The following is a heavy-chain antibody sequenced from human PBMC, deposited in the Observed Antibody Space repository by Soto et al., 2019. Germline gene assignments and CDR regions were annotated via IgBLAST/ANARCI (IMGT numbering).Heavy chain of an antibody. V-gene: IGHV4-34*01. J-gene: IGHJ6*02. CDR3: ARGELLWFGERGYYYYYGMDV. Sequence: SETLSLTCSVYGGSFSGYYWSWIRQPPGKGLEWIGEINHSGSTNYNPSLKSRVTISVDTSKNQFSLKLGSVTAADTAVYYCARGELLWFGERGYYYYYGMDVWGQGTTVTVSS. D-gene: IGHD3-10*01. CDR1: GGSFSGYY. CDR2: INHSGST.